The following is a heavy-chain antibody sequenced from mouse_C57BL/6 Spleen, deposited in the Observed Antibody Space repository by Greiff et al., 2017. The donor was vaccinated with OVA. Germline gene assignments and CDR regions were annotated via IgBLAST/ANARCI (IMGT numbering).Heavy chain of an antibody. Sequence: EVMLVESGGGLVQPGGSMKLSCAASGFTFSDAWMDWVRQSPEKGLEWVAEIRNKDNNHATYYAESVKGRFTISRDDSKSIVYLQMDSLRAEDTGIYYCTYGGDYWFAYWGQGTLVTVSA. V-gene: IGHV6-6*01. CDR3: TYGGDYWFAY. J-gene: IGHJ3*01. CDR1: GFTFSDAW. D-gene: IGHD2-4*01. CDR2: IRNKDNNHAT.